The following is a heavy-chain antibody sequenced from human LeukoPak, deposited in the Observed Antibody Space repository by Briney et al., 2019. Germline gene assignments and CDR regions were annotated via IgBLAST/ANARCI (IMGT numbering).Heavy chain of an antibody. CDR1: GGSISSGDYC. J-gene: IGHJ4*02. D-gene: IGHD5-18*01. CDR3: ARAGGRDNSYGFQDY. Sequence: SETLSLTCTVSGGSISSGDYCWSWIRQPAGEGLEWIGRIYTSGNTNYNPSLKSRVTISLDTSKNHFSLRLSSVTAADTAVYYCARAGGRDNSYGFQDYWGQGTLVTVSS. V-gene: IGHV4-61*02. CDR2: IYTSGNT.